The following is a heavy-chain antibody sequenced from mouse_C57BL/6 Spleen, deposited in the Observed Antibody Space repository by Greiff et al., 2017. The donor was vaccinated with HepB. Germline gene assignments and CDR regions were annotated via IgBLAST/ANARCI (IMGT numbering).Heavy chain of an antibody. J-gene: IGHJ4*01. V-gene: IGHV5-12*01. D-gene: IGHD1-1*01. CDR1: GFTFSDYY. CDR3: ARRDGSSYKGGAMDY. Sequence: DVKLVESGGGLVQPGGSLKLSCAASGFTFSDYYMYWVRQTPEKRLEWVAYISNGGGSTYYPDTVKGRFTISRDNAKNTLYLQMSRLKSEDTAMYYCARRDGSSYKGGAMDYWGQGTSVTVSS. CDR2: ISNGGGST.